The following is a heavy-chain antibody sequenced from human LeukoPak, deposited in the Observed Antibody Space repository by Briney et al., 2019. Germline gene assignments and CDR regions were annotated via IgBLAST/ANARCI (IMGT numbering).Heavy chain of an antibody. D-gene: IGHD3-10*01. CDR1: GYTFTSYY. J-gene: IGHJ4*02. Sequence: GASVEVSCKASGYTFTSYYMHWVRQAPGQGLEWMGIINPSGGSTSYAQKFQGRVTMTRDTSTSTVYMELSSLRPEDTAVYYCARAPLWSMVRGVIIPFDYWGQGTLVTVSS. V-gene: IGHV1-46*01. CDR3: ARAPLWSMVRGVIIPFDY. CDR2: INPSGGST.